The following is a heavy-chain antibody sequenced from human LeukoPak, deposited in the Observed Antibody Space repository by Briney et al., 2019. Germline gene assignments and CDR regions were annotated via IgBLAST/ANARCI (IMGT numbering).Heavy chain of an antibody. Sequence: GRSLRLSRAASGFTFDDYAMHWVRQAPGKGLEWVSGISWNSGSIGYADSVKGRFTISRDNAKNSLYLQMNSLRAEDTALYYCAKGGWYDILTGYYKHDAFDIWGQGTMVTVSS. D-gene: IGHD3-9*01. CDR2: ISWNSGSI. CDR1: GFTFDDYA. J-gene: IGHJ3*02. CDR3: AKGGWYDILTGYYKHDAFDI. V-gene: IGHV3-9*01.